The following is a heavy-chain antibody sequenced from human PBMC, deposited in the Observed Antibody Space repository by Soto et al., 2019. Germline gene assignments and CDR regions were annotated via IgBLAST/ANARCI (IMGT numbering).Heavy chain of an antibody. CDR1: GFTFSRFW. V-gene: IGHV3-74*01. CDR3: ARAGGSCSGGSCTHLYFYGIDV. CDR2: IDSYGSST. J-gene: IGHJ6*02. D-gene: IGHD2-15*01. Sequence: EVQLVESGGGLVQPGGSLRVSCAASGFTFSRFWMHWVRQAPGMGLVWVSRIDSYGSSTNYADSLKGRFTISRDNAKNTLYLQMNSLGAEDTAVYYCARAGGSCSGGSCTHLYFYGIDVWGQGTTVTVSS.